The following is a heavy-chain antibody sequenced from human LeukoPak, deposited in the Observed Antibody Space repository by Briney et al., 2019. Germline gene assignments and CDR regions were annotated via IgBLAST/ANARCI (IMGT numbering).Heavy chain of an antibody. CDR1: GFTFSSYW. D-gene: IGHD3-22*01. CDR2: IKKDGSEK. Sequence: GGSLRLSRAASGFTFSSYWMSWVRQAPGKGLEWVANIKKDGSEKCYVDSVKGRFTISRDNAKNSLYLQMNSLRAEDTAVYYCARDLYRIVVVPHYFDYWGQGTLVTVSS. CDR3: ARDLYRIVVVPHYFDY. J-gene: IGHJ4*02. V-gene: IGHV3-7*01.